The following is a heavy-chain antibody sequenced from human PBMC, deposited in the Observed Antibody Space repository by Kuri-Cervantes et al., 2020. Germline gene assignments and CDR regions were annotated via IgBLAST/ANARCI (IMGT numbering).Heavy chain of an antibody. CDR1: GFTFSSYG. J-gene: IGHJ4*02. D-gene: IGHD1-26*01. Sequence: GGSLRLSCAASGFTFSSYGMHWVRQAPGKGLEWVSYISSSGSTIYYADSVKGRFTISRDNAKNSLYLQMNSLRAEDTAVYYCARDSGSYPDYWGQGTLVTVSS. CDR3: ARDSGSYPDY. V-gene: IGHV3-48*04. CDR2: ISSSGSTI.